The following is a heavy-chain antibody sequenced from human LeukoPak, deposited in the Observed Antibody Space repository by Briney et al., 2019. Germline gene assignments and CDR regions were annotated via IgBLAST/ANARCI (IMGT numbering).Heavy chain of an antibody. D-gene: IGHD1-20*01. J-gene: IGHJ6*03. V-gene: IGHV1-69*06. CDR2: IIPIFGTA. CDR3: ARTYNWNYYYYMDV. Sequence: SVKVSCKASGGTFSSYAISWVRQAPGQGLEWMGGIIPIFGTANYAQKFQGRVTITADKSTSTAYMELSSLRSEDTAVYYCARTYNWNYYYYMDVWGKGTTVTVSS. CDR1: GGTFSSYA.